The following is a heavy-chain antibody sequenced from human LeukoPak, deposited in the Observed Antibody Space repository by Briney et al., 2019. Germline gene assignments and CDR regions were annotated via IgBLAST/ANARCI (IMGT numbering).Heavy chain of an antibody. V-gene: IGHV1-8*03. Sequence: EASVKVSCKASGYTFTSYDINWVRQATGQGPEWMGWMNPNSGNTGYAQKFQGRVTITRNTSISTAYMELSSLRSEDTAVYYCARAGWGYSSSWDYYYYMDVWGKGTTVTVSS. CDR1: GYTFTSYD. J-gene: IGHJ6*03. D-gene: IGHD6-13*01. CDR2: MNPNSGNT. CDR3: ARAGWGYSSSWDYYYYMDV.